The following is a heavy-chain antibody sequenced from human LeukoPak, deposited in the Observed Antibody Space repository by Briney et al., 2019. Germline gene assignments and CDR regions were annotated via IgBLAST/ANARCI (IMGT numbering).Heavy chain of an antibody. Sequence: GGSLRLSCAASGFTFSSYGMHWVRQAPGKGLEWVAVISYDGSNKYYADSVKGRFTISRDNSKNTLYLQMNSLRAEDTAVYYCAKSPMMIAVAGFDYWGQGTLVTVSS. CDR3: AKSPMMIAVAGFDY. CDR2: ISYDGSNK. V-gene: IGHV3-30*18. J-gene: IGHJ4*02. CDR1: GFTFSSYG. D-gene: IGHD6-19*01.